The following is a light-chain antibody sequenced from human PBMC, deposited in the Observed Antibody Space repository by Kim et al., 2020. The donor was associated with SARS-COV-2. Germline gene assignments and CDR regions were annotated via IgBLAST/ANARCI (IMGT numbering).Light chain of an antibody. J-gene: IGKJ2*03. V-gene: IGKV4-1*01. Sequence: DIVVTQSPDSLAVSLGERATINCRSSQSLFRTSNNKNCLAWYQKKPGQPPKLLLYWASTREFGVPDRFSGSGSGTNFTLTISSLQAEDVAVYYCQQYYNIPFYSFGQGTKLEI. CDR1: QSLFRTSNNKNC. CDR2: WAS. CDR3: QQYYNIPFYS.